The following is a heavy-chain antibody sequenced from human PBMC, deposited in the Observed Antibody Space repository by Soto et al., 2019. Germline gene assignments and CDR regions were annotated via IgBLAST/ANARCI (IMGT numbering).Heavy chain of an antibody. V-gene: IGHV1-18*04. Sequence: QVQLVQSGVEVKKPGASVKVSCKASGYTFISHGISWVRQAPGQGLEWMGWISGKNGNTNYAQKLQGRVTLTTDTSTNTAYMELRSLRSDDTAVYYCARGSSSIVVVPDYGMDVWGQGTTVTVSS. D-gene: IGHD2-15*01. CDR3: ARGSSSIVVVPDYGMDV. J-gene: IGHJ6*02. CDR2: ISGKNGNT. CDR1: GYTFISHG.